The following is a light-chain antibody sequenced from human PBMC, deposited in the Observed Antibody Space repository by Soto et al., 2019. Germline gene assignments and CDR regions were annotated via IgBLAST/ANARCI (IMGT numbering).Light chain of an antibody. CDR3: AAWDDSLSGHWV. V-gene: IGLV1-47*01. CDR1: SSNIGSNY. J-gene: IGLJ3*02. Sequence: QPVLTQPPSASGTPGQRVTISCSGSSSNIGSNYVYWYQQLPGTAPKLLIYRNNQRPSGVPDRFSGSKSGTSASLVISGLRSEDEADYYCAAWDDSLSGHWVFGGGTKLTVL. CDR2: RNN.